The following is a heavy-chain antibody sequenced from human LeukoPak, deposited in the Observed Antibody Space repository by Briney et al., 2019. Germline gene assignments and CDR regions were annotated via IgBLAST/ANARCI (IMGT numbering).Heavy chain of an antibody. CDR2: IYYSGST. CDR3: ACTEAGSGSLPTYYYYMDV. V-gene: IGHV4-39*01. D-gene: IGHD3-10*01. Sequence: PSETLSLTCTVSGGSISSSSYYWGWIRQPPGKGLEWIGSIYYSGSTYYNPSLKSRVTISVDTSKNQFSLKLSSVTAADTAVYYCACTEAGSGSLPTYYYYMDVWGKGTTVTVSS. J-gene: IGHJ6*03. CDR1: GGSISSSSYY.